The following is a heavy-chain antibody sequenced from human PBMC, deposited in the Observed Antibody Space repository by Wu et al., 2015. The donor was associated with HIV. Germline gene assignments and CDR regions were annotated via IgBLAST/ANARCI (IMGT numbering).Heavy chain of an antibody. D-gene: IGHD3-16*01. V-gene: IGHV1-69-2*01. CDR1: GYISNNLY. J-gene: IGHJ4*02. Sequence: VQLEQSGAEVKNPGASVKISCEASGYISNNLYMHWVQQAPGKGLKWMGFVDPENGQTMYAEKFRRRVTITADTSTDTAYMELTRLTPEDTAIYYCATSLEVSGFDYWGQGSLVTVSS. CDR2: VDPENGQT. CDR3: ATSLEVSGFDY.